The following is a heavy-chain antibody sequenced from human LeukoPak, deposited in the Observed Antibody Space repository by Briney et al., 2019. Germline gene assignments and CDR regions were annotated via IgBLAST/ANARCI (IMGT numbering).Heavy chain of an antibody. CDR3: ARDQMLVIAASNFFDYYYMDV. D-gene: IGHD6-13*01. Sequence: SQTLSLTCTVSGGSISSGSYYWSWIRQPAGKGLEWIGRIYTSGSTNYNPSLKSRVTISVDTSKNQFSLKLSSVTAADTAVYYCARDQMLVIAASNFFDYYYMDVWGKGTTVTVSS. V-gene: IGHV4-61*02. J-gene: IGHJ6*03. CDR2: IYTSGST. CDR1: GGSISSGSYY.